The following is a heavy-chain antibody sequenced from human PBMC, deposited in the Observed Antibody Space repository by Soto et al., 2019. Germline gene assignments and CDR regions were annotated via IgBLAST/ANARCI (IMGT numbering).Heavy chain of an antibody. J-gene: IGHJ5*02. CDR1: GGSISSGGYY. V-gene: IGHV4-31*03. D-gene: IGHD1-26*01. CDR2: IYYSGST. Sequence: QVQLQESGPGLVKPSQTLSLTCTVSGGSISSGGYYWSWIRQHPGKGLEWIGYIYYSGSTYYNPSLKSRVTISVDTSKNQFSLKLSSVTAADTAVYYCARVPTRVGALPQGVDPWGQGTLVTVSS. CDR3: ARVPTRVGALPQGVDP.